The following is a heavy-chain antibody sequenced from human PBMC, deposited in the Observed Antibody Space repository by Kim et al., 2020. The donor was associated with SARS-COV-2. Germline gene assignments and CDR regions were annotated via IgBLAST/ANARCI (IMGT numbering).Heavy chain of an antibody. Sequence: GGSLRLSCTASGFNFSNYWMHWVRQAPGKGLVWVSGINGDGTTTNYADSVKGRFTISRDNAKNTVYLQMNSLGADDTAIYYCARLLNSDYWGQGTLVTVSS. CDR1: GFNFSNYW. D-gene: IGHD2-15*01. CDR2: INGDGTTT. CDR3: ARLLNSDY. J-gene: IGHJ4*02. V-gene: IGHV3-74*01.